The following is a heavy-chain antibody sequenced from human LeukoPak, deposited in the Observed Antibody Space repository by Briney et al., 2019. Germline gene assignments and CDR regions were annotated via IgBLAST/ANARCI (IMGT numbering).Heavy chain of an antibody. CDR3: ASISILWNGYYSAFDY. V-gene: IGHV4-39*07. CDR2: VYYTGST. D-gene: IGHD3-3*01. Sequence: PSETLSLTCTVSGGSISGSSYYWGWIRQPPGKGLEWIGSVYYTGSTYHNPSLNSRVTISVDTPKNQFSLRLSSVTAADTAVYYCASISILWNGYYSAFDYWGQGALVTVSS. J-gene: IGHJ4*02. CDR1: GGSISGSSYY.